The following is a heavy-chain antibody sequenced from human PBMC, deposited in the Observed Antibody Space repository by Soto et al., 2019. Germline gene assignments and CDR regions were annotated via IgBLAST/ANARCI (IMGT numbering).Heavy chain of an antibody. CDR2: IYHSGST. CDR3: ARENGDYYYRMDV. CDR1: GVSISSSNW. Sequence: AETLSLTCAGSGVSISSSNWWCGVRQPPGKGLEWIGEIYHSGSTNYNPSLKSRVTISVDKSKNQFYLKLSSVTAADTAVYYCARENGDYYYRMDVWGQGTTVTVSS. D-gene: IGHD4-17*01. V-gene: IGHV4-4*02. J-gene: IGHJ6*02.